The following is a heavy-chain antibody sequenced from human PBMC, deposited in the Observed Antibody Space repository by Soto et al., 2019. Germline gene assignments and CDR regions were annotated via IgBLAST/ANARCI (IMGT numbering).Heavy chain of an antibody. D-gene: IGHD6-19*01. Sequence: SVKVSCKASGFTFTSSAVQWVRQARGQRIEWIGWIVVGSGNTNYAQKFQERVTITRDMSTSTAYMELSSLRSEDTAVYYCAAAPSSGCYDGRWYYWGQGTLVTVSS. V-gene: IGHV1-58*01. J-gene: IGHJ4*02. CDR3: AAAPSSGCYDGRWYY. CDR1: GFTFTSSA. CDR2: IVVGSGNT.